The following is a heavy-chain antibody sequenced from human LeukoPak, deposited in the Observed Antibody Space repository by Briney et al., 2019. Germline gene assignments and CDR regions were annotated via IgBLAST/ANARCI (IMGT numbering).Heavy chain of an antibody. CDR2: IYTSGST. V-gene: IGHV4-61*02. CDR3: ARDGAHWGSPFDY. CDR1: GGSISSGSYY. D-gene: IGHD7-27*01. J-gene: IGHJ4*02. Sequence: SETLSLTCTVSGGSISSGSYYWSWIRQPAGKGLEWIGRIYTSGSTNYNPSLKRRVTISVDTSKNQFSLKLSSVTAADTAVYYCARDGAHWGSPFDYWGQGTLVTVSS.